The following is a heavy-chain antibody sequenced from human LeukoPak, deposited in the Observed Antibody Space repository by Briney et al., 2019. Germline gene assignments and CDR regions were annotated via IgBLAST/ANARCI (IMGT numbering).Heavy chain of an antibody. CDR3: AKEGAASAFDI. Sequence: GGSLRLSCAASGFTFDKYWMNWVRQAPGKGLEWVANIREDGSEKYYVDSVKGRFTISRDNAKNSLYLQMNSLRAEDTAVYYCAKEGAASAFDIWGQGSMVTVSS. V-gene: IGHV3-7*01. J-gene: IGHJ3*02. CDR2: IREDGSEK. D-gene: IGHD1-26*01. CDR1: GFTFDKYW.